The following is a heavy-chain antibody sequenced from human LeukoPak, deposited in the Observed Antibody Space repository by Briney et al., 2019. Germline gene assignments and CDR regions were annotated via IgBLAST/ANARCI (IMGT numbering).Heavy chain of an antibody. CDR3: ARPYSSGWSTNWFDP. J-gene: IGHJ5*02. D-gene: IGHD6-19*01. CDR1: GGSISSSSYY. CDR2: IYYSGST. Sequence: SETLSLTCTVSGGSISSSSYYWGWIRQPPGRGLEWIGSIYYSGSTYYNPSLKSRVTISVDTSKNQYSLKLSSVTAADTAVYYCARPYSSGWSTNWFDPWGQGTLVTVSS. V-gene: IGHV4-39*01.